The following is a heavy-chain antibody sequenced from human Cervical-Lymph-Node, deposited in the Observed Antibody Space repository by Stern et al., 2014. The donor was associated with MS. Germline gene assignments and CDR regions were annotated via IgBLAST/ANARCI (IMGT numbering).Heavy chain of an antibody. Sequence: VQLVESGGGVVQPEGSLRLSCAASGFAFNSYGMHWVRQAPGKGLEWVTVISYAGSKKFYADSVRGRLAISRDNSENTLYLQMNSLRPEDTAVYYCARGLRGSYSFDYWGQGTLVTVSS. CDR2: ISYAGSKK. V-gene: IGHV3-30*03. J-gene: IGHJ4*02. CDR3: ARGLRGSYSFDY. D-gene: IGHD5-24*01. CDR1: GFAFNSYG.